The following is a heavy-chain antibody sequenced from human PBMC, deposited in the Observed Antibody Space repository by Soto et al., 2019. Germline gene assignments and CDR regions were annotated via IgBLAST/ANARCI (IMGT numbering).Heavy chain of an antibody. D-gene: IGHD5-18*01. Sequence: QVQLVQSGAEVREPGASVKVSCKASGYTFTNYGVSWVRQAPGQGLEWMGWIGGYKGNTNYAQKLQGRVTLTTDTSTSTAYMELRSLRSDDTAVYYCAPHTLDTGMPSGYWVQGALVTVS. V-gene: IGHV1-18*01. J-gene: IGHJ4*02. CDR2: IGGYKGNT. CDR1: GYTFTNYG. CDR3: APHTLDTGMPSGY.